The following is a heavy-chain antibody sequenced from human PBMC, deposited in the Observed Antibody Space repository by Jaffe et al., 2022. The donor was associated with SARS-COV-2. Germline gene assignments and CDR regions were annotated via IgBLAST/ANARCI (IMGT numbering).Heavy chain of an antibody. D-gene: IGHD6-19*01. Sequence: QLQLQESGPGLVKPSETLSLTCTVSGGSISSSSYYWGWIRQPPGKGLEWIGSIYYSGSTYYNPSLKSRVTISVDTSKNQFSLKLSSVTAADTAVYYCARQPGQWLLDYWGQGTLVTVSS. CDR3: ARQPGQWLLDY. J-gene: IGHJ4*02. CDR1: GGSISSSSYY. CDR2: IYYSGST. V-gene: IGHV4-39*01.